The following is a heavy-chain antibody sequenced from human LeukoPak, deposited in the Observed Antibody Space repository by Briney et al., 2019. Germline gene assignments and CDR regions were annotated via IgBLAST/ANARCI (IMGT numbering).Heavy chain of an antibody. CDR1: GDSINRYL. D-gene: IGHD5-12*01. CDR2: IYYSGST. Sequence: SETLSLTCTVSGDSINRYLWTWIRQPAGRGLEWIGYIYYSGSTNYNPSLKSRVTISVDTSKNQFSLKLSSVTAADTAVYYCARGGGYASPIGYWGQGALVTVSS. CDR3: ARGGGYASPIGY. J-gene: IGHJ4*02. V-gene: IGHV4-59*01.